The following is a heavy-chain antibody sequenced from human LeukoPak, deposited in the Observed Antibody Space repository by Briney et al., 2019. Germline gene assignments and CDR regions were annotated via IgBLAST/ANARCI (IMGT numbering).Heavy chain of an antibody. CDR2: ISSSSSYI. Sequence: GGSLRLSCAASGFTFSSYSMNWVRQAPGKGLEWVSSISSSSSYIYYADSVKGRFTISRDNAKNSLYLQMNRLRAEDTAVYYCSSDIVVVPAAIGSAFDIWGQGTMVTVSS. CDR3: SSDIVVVPAAIGSAFDI. V-gene: IGHV3-21*01. D-gene: IGHD2-2*02. CDR1: GFTFSSYS. J-gene: IGHJ3*02.